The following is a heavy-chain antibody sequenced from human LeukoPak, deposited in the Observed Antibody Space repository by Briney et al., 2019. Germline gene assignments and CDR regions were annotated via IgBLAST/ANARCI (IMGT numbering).Heavy chain of an antibody. J-gene: IGHJ6*03. Sequence: SETLSLTCTVSGGSISSYYWSWIRQHPGKGLEWIGYIYYSGSTYYNPSLKSRVTISVDTSKNQFSLKLSSVTAADTAVYYCARSTIYYYYYMDVWGKGTTVTVSS. CDR3: ARSTIYYYYYMDV. CDR1: GGSISSYY. D-gene: IGHD5/OR15-5a*01. V-gene: IGHV4-59*06. CDR2: IYYSGST.